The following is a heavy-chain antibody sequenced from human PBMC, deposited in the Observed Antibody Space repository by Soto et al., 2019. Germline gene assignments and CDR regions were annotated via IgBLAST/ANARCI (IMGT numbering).Heavy chain of an antibody. CDR3: ARDRSRSPITMVRGASAYYYYGMDV. Sequence: SETLSLTCTVSGGSISSGGYYWSWIRQHPGKGLEWIGYIYYSGSTYYNPSLKSRVTISVDTSKNQFSLKLSSVTAADTAVYYCARDRSRSPITMVRGASAYYYYGMDVWGQGTTVTVSS. J-gene: IGHJ6*02. D-gene: IGHD3-10*01. V-gene: IGHV4-31*03. CDR1: GGSISSGGYY. CDR2: IYYSGST.